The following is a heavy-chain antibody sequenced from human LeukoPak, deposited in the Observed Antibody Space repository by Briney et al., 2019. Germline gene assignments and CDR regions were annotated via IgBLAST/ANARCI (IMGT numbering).Heavy chain of an antibody. CDR3: ARGGQGDGYSADEAFDF. Sequence: SQTLSLTCVISGDSVASNSTACNWIRQSPSRGLEWLGRTYYRSKWYNDYALSMKSRITTNPDTSKNQFSLQLNSVTPEDTAVYYCARGGQGDGYSADEAFDFWGQGTMVTVS. CDR2: TYYRSKWYN. J-gene: IGHJ3*01. V-gene: IGHV6-1*01. CDR1: GDSVASNSTA. D-gene: IGHD5-24*01.